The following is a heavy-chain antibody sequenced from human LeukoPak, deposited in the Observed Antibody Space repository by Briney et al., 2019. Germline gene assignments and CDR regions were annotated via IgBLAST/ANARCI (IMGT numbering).Heavy chain of an antibody. CDR3: AREDIVATTMVFDP. J-gene: IGHJ5*02. CDR2: IYTSGST. Sequence: SETLSLTCAVYGESFSGYYWSWIRQPAGKGLEWIGRIYTSGSTNYNPSLKSRVTMSVDTSKNQFSLKLSSVTAADTAVYYCAREDIVATTMVFDPWGQGTLVTVSS. CDR1: GESFSGYY. D-gene: IGHD5-12*01. V-gene: IGHV4-4*07.